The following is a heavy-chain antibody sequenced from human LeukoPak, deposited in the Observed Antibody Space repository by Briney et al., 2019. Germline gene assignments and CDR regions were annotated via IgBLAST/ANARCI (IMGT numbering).Heavy chain of an antibody. CDR2: IYYSGST. D-gene: IGHD3-10*01. J-gene: IGHJ6*02. CDR3: ASYYGSGGYGMDV. V-gene: IGHV4-59*01. CDR1: GGSISSYY. Sequence: PSETLSLTCTVSGGSISSYYWSWIRQPPGKGLEWIGYIYYSGSTNYNPSLKSRVTISADTSKNQFSLKLSSVTAADTAVYYCASYYGSGGYGMDVWGQGTTVTVSS.